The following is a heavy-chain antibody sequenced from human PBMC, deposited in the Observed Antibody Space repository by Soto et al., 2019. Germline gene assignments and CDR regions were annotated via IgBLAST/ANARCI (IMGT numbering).Heavy chain of an antibody. J-gene: IGHJ4*02. Sequence: XXTLSLTCAVYRGSFSGYYWSWIRQPPGKGXEWIGXLNHSGSTNYXXSLKSRVXXXVATSKNKFSLQLNSLPAADTAVYYCERGRDYCGQGTLVTVSS. CDR3: ERGRDY. CDR2: LNHSGST. V-gene: IGHV4-34*01. CDR1: RGSFSGYY.